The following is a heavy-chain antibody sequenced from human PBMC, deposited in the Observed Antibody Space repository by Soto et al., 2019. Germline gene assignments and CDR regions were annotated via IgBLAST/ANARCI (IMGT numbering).Heavy chain of an antibody. CDR2: INPNSGGT. D-gene: IGHD1-7*01. CDR1: GYTFTGYY. Sequence: QVQLVQSGAEVKKPGASVKVSCKASGYTFTGYYMHWVRQAPGQGLEWMGWINPNSGGTNYAQKLQGRVTMTRDTSISTAYMELSRLRSDDTAVYYCARDLELDYYYYGMDVWCQGTTVTVSS. CDR3: ARDLELDYYYYGMDV. J-gene: IGHJ6*02. V-gene: IGHV1-2*02.